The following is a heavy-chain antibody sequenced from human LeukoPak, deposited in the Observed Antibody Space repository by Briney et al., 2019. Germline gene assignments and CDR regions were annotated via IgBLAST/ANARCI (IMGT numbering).Heavy chain of an antibody. CDR3: AKTLPTFYGSGSYYKNPIDY. CDR2: IKQDGSEK. D-gene: IGHD3-10*01. CDR1: GFAFSRYG. Sequence: GGPLRLSFAASGFAFSRYGMSWVRPGPGKGLAWVASIKQDGSEKYYMDSVKGRFTISRANAKNSLYLQMNSLRAEDTAVYYCAKTLPTFYGSGSYYKNPIDYWGQGTLVTVSS. V-gene: IGHV3-7*03. J-gene: IGHJ4*02.